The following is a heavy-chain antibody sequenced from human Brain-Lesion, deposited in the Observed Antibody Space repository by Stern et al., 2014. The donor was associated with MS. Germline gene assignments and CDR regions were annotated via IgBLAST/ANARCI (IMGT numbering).Heavy chain of an antibody. J-gene: IGHJ4*02. V-gene: IGHV3-74*01. CDR2: INRDGSDT. Sequence: EVQLVESGGVLVKPGGSLRLSCAASGFNFSTYWLHWVRQFPEKGLFWVSQINRDGSDTSYADSVKGRFSISRDNIRNMLYLRMTSLRAEDTAVYYCARGVGDYWGQGARVTVSS. CDR3: ARGVGDY. CDR1: GFNFSTYW. D-gene: IGHD3-16*01.